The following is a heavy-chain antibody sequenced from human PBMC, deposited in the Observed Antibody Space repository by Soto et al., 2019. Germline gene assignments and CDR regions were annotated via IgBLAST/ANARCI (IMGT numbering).Heavy chain of an antibody. J-gene: IGHJ6*02. CDR3: TRRRNVLRFLEWSSGMEV. V-gene: IGHV3-30*03. D-gene: IGHD3-3*01. CDR2: ISDDGSNK. Sequence: GGSLRLSCAASGFTFSNYGMHWVRQAPGKGLEWVAFISDDGSNKYYADSMKGRFTMSRDNSKRTLYLQMSSLRVEDTAVYYCTRRRNVLRFLEWSSGMEVWGQGTTVTVSS. CDR1: GFTFSNYG.